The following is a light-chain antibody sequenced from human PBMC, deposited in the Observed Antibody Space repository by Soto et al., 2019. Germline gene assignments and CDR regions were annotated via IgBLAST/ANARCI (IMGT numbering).Light chain of an antibody. CDR2: KAS. V-gene: IGKV1-5*03. J-gene: IGKJ2*01. CDR3: QQYKSYLYT. CDR1: QSISSW. Sequence: DIQMTQSPSTLSASVGDRVTITCRASQSISSWLAWYQQKPGKAPKLLIYKASSLESGVPSRFSGCGSGTEFTLTISSLQPDDFATYYCQQYKSYLYTFGQGTKLEIK.